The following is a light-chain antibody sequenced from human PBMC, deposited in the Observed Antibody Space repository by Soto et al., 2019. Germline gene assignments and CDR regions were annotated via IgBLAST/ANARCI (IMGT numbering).Light chain of an antibody. J-gene: IGKJ3*01. V-gene: IGKV3-11*01. Sequence: EIVLTQSPAPLSLSPGERATLSCRASQSVSSYLAWYQQKPGQAPRLLIYDASNRATGIPARFSGSGSGTDFTLTISSLEPDDFAVYYCQQRSNWITFGPGTKVDIK. CDR1: QSVSSY. CDR2: DAS. CDR3: QQRSNWIT.